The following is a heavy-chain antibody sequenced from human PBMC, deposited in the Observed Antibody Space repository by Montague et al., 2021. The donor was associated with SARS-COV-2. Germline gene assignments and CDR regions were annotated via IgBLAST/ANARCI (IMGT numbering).Heavy chain of an antibody. J-gene: IGHJ6*02. CDR1: GGSISSGSYY. D-gene: IGHD6-13*01. Sequence: TLSLTCTVSGGSISSGSYYWSWIRQPAGKGLEWIGRIYTSGSTNYNPSLKSRVTISVDTSKNQFSLKLSSVTAADTAVYYCASEGVEYSSSWYAWYYYYGMDVWGQGTTVTGAS. V-gene: IGHV4-61*02. CDR2: IYTSGST. CDR3: ASEGVEYSSSWYAWYYYYGMDV.